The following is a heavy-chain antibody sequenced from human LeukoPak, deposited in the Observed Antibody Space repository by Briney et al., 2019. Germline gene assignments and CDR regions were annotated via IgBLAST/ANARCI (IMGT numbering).Heavy chain of an antibody. V-gene: IGHV4-34*01. CDR1: GGPFSGYY. Sequence: SETLSLTCAVYGGPFSGYYWSWIRQPPGKGLEWIGEINHSGSTNYNPSLKSRVTISVDTSKNQFSLKLSSVTAADTAVYYCARGRGYSGYDTTDYWGQGTLVTVSS. CDR3: ARGRGYSGYDTTDY. CDR2: INHSGST. J-gene: IGHJ4*02. D-gene: IGHD5-12*01.